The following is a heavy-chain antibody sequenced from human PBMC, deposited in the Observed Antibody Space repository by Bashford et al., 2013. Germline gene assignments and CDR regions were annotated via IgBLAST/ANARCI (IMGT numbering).Heavy chain of an antibody. CDR3: ARGPNYYGSGSYYFRGRQWYYFDY. V-gene: IGHV4-30-4*01. CDR2: IYYSGST. Sequence: SETLSLTCTVSGGSISSGDYYWSWIRQPPGKGLEWIGYIYYSGSTYYNPSLKSRVTISVDTSKNQFSLKLSSVTAADTAVYYCARGPNYYGSGSYYFRGRQWYYFDYWGQGTLVTVSS. J-gene: IGHJ4*02. D-gene: IGHD3-10*01. CDR1: GGSISSGDYY.